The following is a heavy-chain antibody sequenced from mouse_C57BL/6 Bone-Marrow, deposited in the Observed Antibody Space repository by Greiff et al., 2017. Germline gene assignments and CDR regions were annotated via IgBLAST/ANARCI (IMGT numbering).Heavy chain of an antibody. Sequence: VKLQQSGAELVKPGASVKMSCKASGYTFTTYPIEWMKQNHGKSLEWIGNFHPYNDDTKYNEKFKGKATLTVEQSSSTVYLELSRLTSDDSAVYYCARGGNYGGYYFDYWGQGTTRTVSS. D-gene: IGHD2-1*01. CDR1: GYTFTTYP. J-gene: IGHJ2*01. V-gene: IGHV1-47*01. CDR2: FHPYNDDT. CDR3: ARGGNYGGYYFDY.